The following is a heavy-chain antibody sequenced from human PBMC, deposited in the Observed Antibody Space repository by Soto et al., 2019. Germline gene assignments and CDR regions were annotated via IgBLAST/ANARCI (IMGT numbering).Heavy chain of an antibody. J-gene: IGHJ4*02. CDR1: GGSISSSSYY. Sequence: PSETLSLTCTVSGGSISSSSYYWGWIRQPPGKGLEWIGSIYYSGSTYYNPSLKSRVTISVDTSKNQFSLKLSSVTAADTAVYYCAGRQQLVPNFDYWGQGTLVTVSS. CDR2: IYYSGST. CDR3: AGRQQLVPNFDY. D-gene: IGHD6-13*01. V-gene: IGHV4-39*01.